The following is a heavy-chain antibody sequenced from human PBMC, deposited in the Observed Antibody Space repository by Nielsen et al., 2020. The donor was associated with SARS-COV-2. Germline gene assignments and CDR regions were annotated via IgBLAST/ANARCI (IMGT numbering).Heavy chain of an antibody. CDR3: ARDLAETGDAFDI. V-gene: IGHV3-33*01. CDR1: GFTFSSYG. J-gene: IGHJ3*02. D-gene: IGHD7-27*01. CDR2: IWYDGSNK. Sequence: GESLKISCAASGFTFSSYGMHWVRQAPGKGLEWVAVIWYDGSNKYYADSVKGRFTISRGNAKNSLYLQMNSLRAEDTAVYYCARDLAETGDAFDIWGQGTMVTVSS.